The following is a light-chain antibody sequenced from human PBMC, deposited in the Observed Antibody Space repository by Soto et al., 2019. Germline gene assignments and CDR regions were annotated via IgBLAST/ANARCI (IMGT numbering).Light chain of an antibody. V-gene: IGLV2-23*01. CDR3: CSYAGRITYV. CDR2: EGS. Sequence: QSALTQPASVSGSPGQSITISCTGTSSGVGSYNLVSWYQQHPGKAPKLMIYEGSKRPSGVSNRFSGSKSGNTASLTISGLQDEDEADYYCCSYAGRITYVFGTRTKRTV. CDR1: SSGVGSYNL. J-gene: IGLJ1*01.